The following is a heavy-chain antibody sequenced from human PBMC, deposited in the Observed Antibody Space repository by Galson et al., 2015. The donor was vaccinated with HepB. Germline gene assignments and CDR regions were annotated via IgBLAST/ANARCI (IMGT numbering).Heavy chain of an antibody. CDR1: GYSFTSYW. CDR2: IYPGDSDT. D-gene: IGHD4-11*01. CDR3: ARPFLDYSNYINWFDP. V-gene: IGHV5-51*01. Sequence: QSGAEVKKPGESLKISCKGSGYSFTSYWIGWVRQMPGKGLEWMGIIYPGDSDTRYSPSFQGQVTISADKSISTAYLQWSSLKASDTAMYYCARPFLDYSNYINWFDPWGQGTLVTVSS. J-gene: IGHJ5*02.